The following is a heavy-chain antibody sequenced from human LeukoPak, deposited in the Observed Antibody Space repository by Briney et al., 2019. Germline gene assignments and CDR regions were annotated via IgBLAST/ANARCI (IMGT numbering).Heavy chain of an antibody. CDR1: GFTFDDYA. V-gene: IGHV3-9*01. CDR2: ISWNSGSI. CDR3: AKDGVHRYCSGGSCHGKFDP. D-gene: IGHD2-15*01. J-gene: IGHJ5*02. Sequence: GRSLNLSCAASGFTFDDYAMHWVRQAPGKGLGWVSGISWNSGSIGYADSVKGRFTISRDNAKNSLYLQMSSLRAEDTALYYCAKDGVHRYCSGGSCHGKFDPWGQGTLVTVSS.